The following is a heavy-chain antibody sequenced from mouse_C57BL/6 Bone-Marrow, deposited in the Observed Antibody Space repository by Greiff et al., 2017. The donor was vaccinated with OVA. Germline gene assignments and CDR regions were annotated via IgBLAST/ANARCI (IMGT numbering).Heavy chain of an antibody. J-gene: IGHJ4*01. CDR1: GFTFSSYA. V-gene: IGHV5-4*01. CDR2: ISDGGSYT. CDR3: AREFITTVAYYAMDY. D-gene: IGHD1-1*01. Sequence: EVMLVESGGGLVKPGGSLKLSCAASGFTFSSYAMSWVRQTPEKRLEWVATISDGGSYTYYPDNVKGRFTISRDNAKNNLYLQMSHLKSEDTAMYYCAREFITTVAYYAMDYWGQGTSVTVSS.